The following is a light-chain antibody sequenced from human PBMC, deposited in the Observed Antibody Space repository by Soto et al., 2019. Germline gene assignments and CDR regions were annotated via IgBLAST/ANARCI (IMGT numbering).Light chain of an antibody. Sequence: EIVLTQTPGTLALSPGQRATLSCRASQSVSSDKLAWYRQIPGQAPRILMYGSSNRATDIPDRFSGSGSGTDFTLTISRLEPEDFAVYYCQQWGSSPQTFGQGTKVDIK. CDR3: QQWGSSPQT. CDR1: QSVSSDK. J-gene: IGKJ1*01. CDR2: GSS. V-gene: IGKV3-20*01.